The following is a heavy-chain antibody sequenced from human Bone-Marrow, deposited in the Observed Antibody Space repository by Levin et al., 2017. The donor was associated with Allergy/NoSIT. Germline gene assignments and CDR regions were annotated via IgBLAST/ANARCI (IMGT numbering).Heavy chain of an antibody. V-gene: IGHV3-30*03. CDR1: GFTFSNYG. D-gene: IGHD6-19*01. Sequence: GGSLRLSCEASGFTFSNYGMHWVRQAPGKGLEWVAVVSSDGTHKNYADSVQGRFTISRDNSRNTLYLQMNTLRDEDTALYYCATEKGTAGAGPRRRLYYGMDVWGQGTTVTVSS. J-gene: IGHJ6*02. CDR3: ATEKGTAGAGPRRRLYYGMDV. CDR2: VSSDGTHK.